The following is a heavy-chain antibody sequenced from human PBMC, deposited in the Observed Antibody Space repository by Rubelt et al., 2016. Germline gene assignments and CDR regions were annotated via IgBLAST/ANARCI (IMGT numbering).Heavy chain of an antibody. CDR1: GGTFSSYA. Sequence: QVQLVQSGAEVKKPGSSVKVSCKASGGTFSSYAISWVRQAPGQGLEWMGRIIPILGIANYAQKFQGRVTMTTDTSTGTAYMGLRGLRSDDTAVYYCARDRGGYYFDYWGQGTLVTVSS. D-gene: IGHD2-15*01. CDR3: ARDRGGYYFDY. CDR2: IIPILGIA. J-gene: IGHJ4*02. V-gene: IGHV1-69*04.